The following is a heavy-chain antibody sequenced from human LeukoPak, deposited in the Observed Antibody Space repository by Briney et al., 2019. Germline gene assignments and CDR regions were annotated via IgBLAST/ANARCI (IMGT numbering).Heavy chain of an antibody. CDR2: ISAYNGNT. CDR3: ARTREPDIVVVVAATGFDY. Sequence: GASVKVSCKASGYTFTSYGISWVRQAPGQGLEWMGWISAYNGNTNYAQKLQGRVTMTTDTSTSTAYMELRSLRSDDTAVYYCARTREPDIVVVVAATGFDYWGQETLVTVSS. V-gene: IGHV1-18*01. J-gene: IGHJ4*02. D-gene: IGHD2-15*01. CDR1: GYTFTSYG.